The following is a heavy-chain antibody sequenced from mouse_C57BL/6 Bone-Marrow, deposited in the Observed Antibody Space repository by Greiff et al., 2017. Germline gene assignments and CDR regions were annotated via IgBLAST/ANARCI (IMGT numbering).Heavy chain of an antibody. CDR3: TTVSGGKAMDY. CDR2: IDPENGDT. V-gene: IGHV14-4*01. J-gene: IGHJ4*01. D-gene: IGHD1-1*01. CDR1: GFNIKDDY. Sequence: EVQRVESGAELVRPGASVKLSCTASGFNIKDDYMHWVKQRPEQGLEWIGWIDPENGDTEYASKFQGKATITADTSSNTAYLQLSSLTSEGTAVYYCTTVSGGKAMDYWGQGTSVTVSS.